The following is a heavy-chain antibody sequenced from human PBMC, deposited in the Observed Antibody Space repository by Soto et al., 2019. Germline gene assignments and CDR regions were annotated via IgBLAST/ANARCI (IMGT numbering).Heavy chain of an antibody. Sequence: PSATLSLTCPVAGCSISSYYWSWIRQSSGKGLEWIGYIYYSGSTNYNPSLKSRVTISVDTSKNQFSLKLSSVTAADTAVYYCAGTYYYGSGSYYAGDYWGQGTLVTVS. CDR2: IYYSGST. V-gene: IGHV4-59*08. CDR3: AGTYYYGSGSYYAGDY. J-gene: IGHJ4*02. D-gene: IGHD3-10*01. CDR1: GCSISSYY.